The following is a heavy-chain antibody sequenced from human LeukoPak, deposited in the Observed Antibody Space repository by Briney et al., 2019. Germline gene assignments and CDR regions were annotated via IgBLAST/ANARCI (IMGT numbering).Heavy chain of an antibody. V-gene: IGHV4-39*07. CDR3: ATALAGYSYGLGHFDY. Sequence: PSETLSLTCTVSGGSISSSSYYWGWIRQPPGKGLEWIVSIYYSGSTYYNPSLKSRVTISVDTSKNQFSLKLSSVTAADTAVYYCATALAGYSYGLGHFDYWGQGTLVTVSS. D-gene: IGHD5-18*01. CDR2: IYYSGST. J-gene: IGHJ4*02. CDR1: GGSISSSSYY.